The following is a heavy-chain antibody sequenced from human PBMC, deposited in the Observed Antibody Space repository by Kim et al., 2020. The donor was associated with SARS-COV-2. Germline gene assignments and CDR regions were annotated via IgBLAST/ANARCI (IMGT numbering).Heavy chain of an antibody. D-gene: IGHD3-16*01. J-gene: IGHJ6*02. CDR3: AREGFLYVNGMDV. Sequence: SRKFQGRVTITRERSASTAYMELSSLRSEDTAVYYCAREGFLYVNGMDVWGQGTTVTVSS. V-gene: IGHV1-3*01.